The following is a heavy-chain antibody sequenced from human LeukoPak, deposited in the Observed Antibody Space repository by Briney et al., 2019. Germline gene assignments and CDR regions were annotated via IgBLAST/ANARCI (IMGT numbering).Heavy chain of an antibody. Sequence: QPGGSLRLSCAASGFTFSSYEMNWVRQAPGKGLEWVSYISSSGSTIYYADSVKGRFTISRDNSKNTLYLQMNSLRAEDTAVYYCARTTEAHSWQTRYYSYYMDVWGKGTTVTVSS. D-gene: IGHD6-13*01. CDR2: ISSSGSTI. V-gene: IGHV3-48*03. CDR1: GFTFSSYE. CDR3: ARTTEAHSWQTRYYSYYMDV. J-gene: IGHJ6*03.